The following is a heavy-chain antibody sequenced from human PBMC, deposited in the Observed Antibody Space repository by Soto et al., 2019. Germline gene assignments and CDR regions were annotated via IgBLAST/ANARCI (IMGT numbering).Heavy chain of an antibody. CDR1: GGSISSGGYY. V-gene: IGHV4-31*03. J-gene: IGHJ4*02. D-gene: IGHD1-1*01. Sequence: QVQLQESGPGLVKPSQTLSLTCTVSGGSISSGGYYWSWIRQHPGKGLEWIGYIYYSGSTYYNPSLKSRVTMSVDTSKNQFSLELSIVTAAGTAVYFCARGGGTGTTPRGDYWGQGTLVTVSS. CDR2: IYYSGST. CDR3: ARGGGTGTTPRGDY.